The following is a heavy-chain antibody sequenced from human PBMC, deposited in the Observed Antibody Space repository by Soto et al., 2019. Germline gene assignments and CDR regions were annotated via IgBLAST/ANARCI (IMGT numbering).Heavy chain of an antibody. CDR1: GFTFSSYG. J-gene: IGHJ6*02. Sequence: GGSLRLSCAASGFTFSSYGMHWVRQAPGKGLEWVAVISYDGSNKYYADSVKGRFTISRDNSKNTLYLQMNSLRAEDTALYYCARDGSTNAKEGGMDVWGQGTTVTVSS. CDR2: ISYDGSNK. CDR3: ARDGSTNAKEGGMDV. D-gene: IGHD1-26*01. V-gene: IGHV3-30*03.